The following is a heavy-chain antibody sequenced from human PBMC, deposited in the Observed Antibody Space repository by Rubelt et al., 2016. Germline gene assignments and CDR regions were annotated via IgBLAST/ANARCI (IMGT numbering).Heavy chain of an antibody. D-gene: IGHD3-10*01. CDR1: GGSFSGYY. CDR3: ARGGRYYGSGSYQRHNWFDP. J-gene: IGHJ5*02. CDR2: INHSGST. V-gene: IGHV4-34*01. Sequence: QVQLQQWGAGLLKPSETLSLTCAVYGGSFSGYYWSWIRQPPGKGLEWIGEINHSGSTNYNPSLKSRVTISVDTSKNQFALKLSSATAAGTAVYYCARGGRYYGSGSYQRHNWFDPWGQGTLVTVSS.